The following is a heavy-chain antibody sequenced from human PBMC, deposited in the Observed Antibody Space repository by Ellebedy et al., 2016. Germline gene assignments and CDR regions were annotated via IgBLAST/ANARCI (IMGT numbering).Heavy chain of an antibody. Sequence: GESLKISXAASGFTVGNNYMIWVRQAPGKGLEWVSLIYSGGSTYYADSVKGRFTISRDNSKNTLYLQMNSLRAEDTAVYYCARNPGDCYSCGYWGQGTLVTVSS. V-gene: IGHV3-53*01. J-gene: IGHJ4*02. CDR2: IYSGGST. D-gene: IGHD2-21*02. CDR3: ARNPGDCYSCGY. CDR1: GFTVGNNY.